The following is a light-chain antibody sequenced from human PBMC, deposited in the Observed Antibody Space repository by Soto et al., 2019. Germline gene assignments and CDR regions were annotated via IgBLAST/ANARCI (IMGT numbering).Light chain of an antibody. CDR3: QQYGSSPPNT. CDR1: QKVSSSY. Sequence: EIVLTQSPGTLSLSPEERATLSCRASQKVSSSYLAWYQQKPGQAPRLLIYGASSRSTGIPDRFSGSGSGTDFTLTISRLEPEDFAVYYCQQYGSSPPNTFGQGTKVDIK. CDR2: GAS. J-gene: IGKJ1*01. V-gene: IGKV3-20*01.